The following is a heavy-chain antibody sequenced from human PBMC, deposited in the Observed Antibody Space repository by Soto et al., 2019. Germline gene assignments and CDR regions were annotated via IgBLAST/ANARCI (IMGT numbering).Heavy chain of an antibody. D-gene: IGHD2-2*01. J-gene: IGHJ5*02. Sequence: PSETLSLTCTVSGYFISSGYYWGWIRQPPGKGLEWIGSMFHSGSTHYNPSLKSRVTMSVDTSKNQFSLRLSSVTASDTAVYYCARCHIVVVPTVGWFDPWGQGTLVTISS. CDR3: ARCHIVVVPTVGWFDP. CDR2: MFHSGST. V-gene: IGHV4-38-2*02. CDR1: GYFISSGYY.